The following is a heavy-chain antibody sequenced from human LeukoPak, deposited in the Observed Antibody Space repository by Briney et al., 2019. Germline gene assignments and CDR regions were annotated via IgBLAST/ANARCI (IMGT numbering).Heavy chain of an antibody. J-gene: IGHJ4*02. CDR3: ARVARWLQLIDY. V-gene: IGHV3-23*01. D-gene: IGHD5-12*01. CDR1: GFTFSSYA. CDR2: ISGSGGST. Sequence: GGSLRLSCAASGFTFSSYAMSWVRQAPGKGLEWVSAISGSGGSTYYADSVKGRFTISRDNAKNSLYLQMNCLRAEDTAVYYCARVARWLQLIDYWGQGTLVTVSS.